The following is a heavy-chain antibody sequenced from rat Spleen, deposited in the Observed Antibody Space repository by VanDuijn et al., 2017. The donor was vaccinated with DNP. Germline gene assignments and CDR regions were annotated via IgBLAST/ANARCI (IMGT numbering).Heavy chain of an antibody. Sequence: EVQLVESGGGLVQPGRSLKLSCAASGFTFSNYDMAWVRQAPKKGLEWVATIVHDGSRTYYRESVKGRFTVSRDNGKSTLYLQMDSLRSDDTATYYCSTLNFYASLAEYFDHWGQGVMVTVSS. CDR3: STLNFYASLAEYFDH. D-gene: IGHD1-12*01. V-gene: IGHV5S10*01. CDR1: GFTFSNYD. J-gene: IGHJ2*01. CDR2: IVHDGSRT.